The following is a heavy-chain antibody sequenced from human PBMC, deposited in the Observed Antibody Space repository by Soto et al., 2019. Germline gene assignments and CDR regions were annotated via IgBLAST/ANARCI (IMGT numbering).Heavy chain of an antibody. V-gene: IGHV1-58*02. CDR3: AAIPSGESYFDY. J-gene: IGHJ4*02. CDR2: IVVGSGNT. D-gene: IGHD2-15*01. Sequence: QMQLVQSGPEVKKPGTSVKVSCKASGFTFTSSAMHWVRQARGQRLEWIGWIVVGSGNTNYAQKFQERVTITRDMSTSTAYMELSSVRSEDTAVYYCAAIPSGESYFDYWGQGTLVTVSS. CDR1: GFTFTSSA.